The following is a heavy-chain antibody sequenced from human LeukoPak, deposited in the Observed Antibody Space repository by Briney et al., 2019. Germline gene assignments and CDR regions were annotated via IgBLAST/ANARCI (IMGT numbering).Heavy chain of an antibody. V-gene: IGHV4-59*01. Sequence: PSETLSLTCTVSGGSISSYYWSWIRQPPGKGLEWIGYIYYSGSTNYNPSLKSRVTISVDTSKNQFSLKLSSVTAADTAVYYCARGSNEFWSGYRPYWYFDLWGRGTLVTVSS. CDR3: ARGSNEFWSGYRPYWYFDL. CDR2: IYYSGST. D-gene: IGHD3-3*01. CDR1: GGSISSYY. J-gene: IGHJ2*01.